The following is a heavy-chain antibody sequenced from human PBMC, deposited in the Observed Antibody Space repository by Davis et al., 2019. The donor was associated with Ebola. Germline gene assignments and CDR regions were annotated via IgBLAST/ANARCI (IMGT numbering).Heavy chain of an antibody. CDR2: LSRSGGRT. V-gene: IGHV3-23*01. D-gene: IGHD6-19*01. Sequence: GESLKISCAASGFTFSNYAMSWVRQAPGKGLEWVSALSRSGGRTYYADSVKGRFTISRDNSKNTLYLQMNSLRAEDTAVYYCARGSGWDEDAFDIWGQGTMVTVSS. CDR3: ARGSGWDEDAFDI. CDR1: GFTFSNYA. J-gene: IGHJ3*02.